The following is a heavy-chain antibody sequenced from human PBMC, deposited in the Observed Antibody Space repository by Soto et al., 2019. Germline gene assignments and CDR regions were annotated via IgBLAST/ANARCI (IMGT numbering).Heavy chain of an antibody. J-gene: IGHJ4*02. CDR1: GFTFSSYW. CDR3: ARVETCSSTSCYSVFDY. V-gene: IGHV3-74*03. CDR2: INSDGSST. Sequence: EVQLVESGGGLVQPGGSLRLSCAASGFTFSSYWMHWVRQAPGKGLVWVSRINSDGSSTTYADSVEGRFTISRDNAKNTLYLQMNSLRDKDTAVYYCARVETCSSTSCYSVFDYWGQGTLVTVSS. D-gene: IGHD2-2*01.